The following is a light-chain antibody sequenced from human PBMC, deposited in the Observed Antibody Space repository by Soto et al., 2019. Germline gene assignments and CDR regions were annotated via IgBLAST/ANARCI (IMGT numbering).Light chain of an antibody. CDR1: QSVSNS. Sequence: DIQMTQSPSSLSSSVGDRVTITCRASQSVSNSLSWYQQNPGNVPKLLIYAAAALRAGVPARFSGSGSGTDFTLSISRLQPEDVATYYCQQYGNSPYTFGQGTKLEIK. J-gene: IGKJ2*01. CDR2: AAA. V-gene: IGKV1-27*01. CDR3: QQYGNSPYT.